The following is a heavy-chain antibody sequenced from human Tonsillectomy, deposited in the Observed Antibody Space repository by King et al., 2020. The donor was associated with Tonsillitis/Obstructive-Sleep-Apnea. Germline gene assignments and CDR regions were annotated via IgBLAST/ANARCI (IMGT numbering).Heavy chain of an antibody. Sequence: VQLVESGAEVKKPGSSVKVSCKASGGTFSSYAISWVRQAPGQGLEWMGGIIPILGTANYAQKFQGRVTITADESTSTAYMELGSLRSEDTAVYYCARDSCSGGSCYYGSKYYFDYWGQGTLVTVSS. CDR3: ARDSCSGGSCYYGSKYYFDY. V-gene: IGHV1-69*01. CDR2: IIPILGTA. J-gene: IGHJ4*02. CDR1: GGTFSSYA. D-gene: IGHD2-15*01.